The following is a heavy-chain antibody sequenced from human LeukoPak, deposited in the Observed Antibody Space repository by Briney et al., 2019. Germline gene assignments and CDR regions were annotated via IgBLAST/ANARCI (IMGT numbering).Heavy chain of an antibody. CDR3: ARDGDSSGSHPHY. V-gene: IGHV4-31*03. CDR2: IDYSGTT. Sequence: SQTLSLTCTVSGGSISSGGYYWSWIRQHPGKGLEWIGYIDYSGTTYYNPSLKSRLTMSVDTSKNQFSLKLTSVTAADTAVYYCARDGDSSGSHPHYWCQGTLVTVSS. CDR1: GGSISSGGYY. D-gene: IGHD3-10*01. J-gene: IGHJ4*02.